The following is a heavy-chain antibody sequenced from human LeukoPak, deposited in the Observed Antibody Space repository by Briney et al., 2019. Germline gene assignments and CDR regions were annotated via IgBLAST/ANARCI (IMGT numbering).Heavy chain of an antibody. Sequence: SVKVSCKASGGTFSSYAISWVRQAPGQGLEWMGGIIPIFGTANYAQKFQGRVTITTDESTSTAYMELSSLRSEDTAVYYCARDPDYYGSGKAFDYWGQGNLVTVSS. J-gene: IGHJ4*02. CDR3: ARDPDYYGSGKAFDY. D-gene: IGHD3-10*01. V-gene: IGHV1-69*05. CDR1: GGTFSSYA. CDR2: IIPIFGTA.